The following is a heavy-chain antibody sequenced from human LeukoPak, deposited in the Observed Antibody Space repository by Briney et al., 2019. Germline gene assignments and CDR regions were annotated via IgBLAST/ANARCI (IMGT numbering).Heavy chain of an antibody. J-gene: IGHJ4*02. CDR2: ILPVYGSA. V-gene: IGHV1-69*13. Sequence: SVKVSCKASGVKFSSYAISWVRQAPGQGLEWMGCILPVYGSATYSQRFQDRVTITADESTSTVYMEVRSLRSEDTALYYCARDRVGATTWVFDHWGQGTLVTVSS. CDR3: ARDRVGATTWVFDH. CDR1: GVKFSSYA. D-gene: IGHD1-26*01.